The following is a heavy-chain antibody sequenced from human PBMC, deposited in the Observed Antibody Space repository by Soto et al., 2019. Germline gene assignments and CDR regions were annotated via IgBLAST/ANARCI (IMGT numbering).Heavy chain of an antibody. Sequence: GASVKGSCKAFGYTSTNYGITWVGQAPGQGVVWWGWVYPADSNTNYAQKLQDRVSMTTDTPTNTAYMELRGLRSDDTAVYYCARVRFGDPFDFWGQGTLVTVSS. J-gene: IGHJ4*02. CDR2: VYPADSNT. V-gene: IGHV1-18*01. D-gene: IGHD2-21*02. CDR3: ARVRFGDPFDF. CDR1: GYTSTNYG.